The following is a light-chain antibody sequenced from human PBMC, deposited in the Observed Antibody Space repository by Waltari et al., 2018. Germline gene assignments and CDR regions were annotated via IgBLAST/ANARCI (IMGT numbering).Light chain of an antibody. Sequence: DIQMTQSPATLSASVGDRVTITSRASQSFSGGVAWYQQKPGKAPKFLISDASNLESGVPSRFSGSGSGTEFTLTISSLQPDDFATYYCQQYNHYSPFTFGPGTKVDIK. CDR3: QQYNHYSPFT. V-gene: IGKV1-5*01. CDR1: QSFSGG. CDR2: DAS. J-gene: IGKJ3*01.